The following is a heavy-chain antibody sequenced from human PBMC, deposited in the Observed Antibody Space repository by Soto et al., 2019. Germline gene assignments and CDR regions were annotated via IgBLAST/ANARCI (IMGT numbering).Heavy chain of an antibody. CDR1: GDSVSSNSAA. V-gene: IGHV6-1*01. J-gene: IGHJ6*02. Sequence: QTRSLTCAISGDSVSSNSAAWNWIRQSPSKGLEWLGRTYYRSKWYNDYAVSVKSRITINPDTSKNQFSLQLNSVTPEDTAVYYCARDVRRVGATTNYYCGMDVWGQGTTVTVSS. D-gene: IGHD1-26*01. CDR2: TYYRSKWYN. CDR3: ARDVRRVGATTNYYCGMDV.